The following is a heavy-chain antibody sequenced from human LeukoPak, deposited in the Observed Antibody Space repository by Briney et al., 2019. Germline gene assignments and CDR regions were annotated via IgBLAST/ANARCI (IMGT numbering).Heavy chain of an antibody. CDR2: IHPNSGDT. J-gene: IGHJ4*02. Sequence: GASVKVSCKASGYTFTDSYIHWVRQAPGQGLEWMALIHPNSGDTYYAQKFRGRVTMTRDTSISTAYMELNRLTSDDTAVYYCARDYSGSYTHWAQGTLVTISS. CDR3: ARDYSGSYTH. D-gene: IGHD1-26*01. CDR1: GYTFTDSY. V-gene: IGHV1-2*06.